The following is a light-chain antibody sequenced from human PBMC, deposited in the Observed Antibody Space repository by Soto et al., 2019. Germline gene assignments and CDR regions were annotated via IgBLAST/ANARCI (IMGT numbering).Light chain of an antibody. V-gene: IGKV4-1*01. CDR3: MQGTHWPPT. CDR1: RSVFFSPNHKNS. Sequence: DILLTQSPESLAVSLGERATITCTSSRSVFFSPNHKNSLAWFQKKRGQPPKLLIYWASNRDSGVPDRFSGSGSGTDFTLKISRVEAEDVGVYYCMQGTHWPPTFGQGTKVDIK. J-gene: IGKJ1*01. CDR2: WAS.